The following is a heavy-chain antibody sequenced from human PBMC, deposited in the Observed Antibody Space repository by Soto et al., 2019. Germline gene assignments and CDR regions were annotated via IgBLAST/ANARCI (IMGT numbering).Heavy chain of an antibody. Sequence: QVQLQESGPGLVKPSDTLSLTCAVSGYSISSSNWWGWLRQPPGKGLEWIGYIYYSGTTYYNPSLKSRVTMSVDTSKNQFSLKLTYVTAVDTAVYYCASREIQGPIDYWGQGTLVTVSS. CDR2: IYYSGTT. V-gene: IGHV4-28*01. CDR3: ASREIQGPIDY. D-gene: IGHD1-26*01. CDR1: GYSISSSNW. J-gene: IGHJ4*02.